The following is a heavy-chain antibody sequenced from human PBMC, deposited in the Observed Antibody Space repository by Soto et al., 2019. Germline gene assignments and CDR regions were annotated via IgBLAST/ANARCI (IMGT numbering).Heavy chain of an antibody. Sequence: RASVKVSCKASGYTFTGYYMHWVRQAPGQGLEWMGWINPNSGGTNYAQKFQGRVTMTRDTSISTAYMELSRLRSDDTAVYYCARTMVRGVIWWFDPWGQGTLVTVSS. CDR2: INPNSGGT. J-gene: IGHJ5*02. D-gene: IGHD3-10*01. CDR1: GYTFTGYY. V-gene: IGHV1-2*02. CDR3: ARTMVRGVIWWFDP.